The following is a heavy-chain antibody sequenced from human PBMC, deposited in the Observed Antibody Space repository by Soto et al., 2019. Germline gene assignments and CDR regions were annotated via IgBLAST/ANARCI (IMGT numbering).Heavy chain of an antibody. CDR2: IYYSGST. J-gene: IGHJ6*02. Sequence: SETLSLTCTVSGGSISSGDYYWSWIRQPPGKGLEWIGYIYYSGSTYYNPSLKSRVTISVDTSKNQFSLKLSSVTAADTAGEECAIASPVVAFLWGQATTVTVAS. CDR1: GGSISSGDYY. V-gene: IGHV4-30-4*01. CDR3: AIASPVVAFL. D-gene: IGHD2-15*01.